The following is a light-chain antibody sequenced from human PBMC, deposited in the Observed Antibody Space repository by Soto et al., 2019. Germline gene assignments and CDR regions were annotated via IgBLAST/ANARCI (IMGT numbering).Light chain of an antibody. CDR2: RDS. CDR1: NIGSKN. Sequence: SYELTQPLSVSVALGQTARITCGGNNIGSKNVHWYPQKPGQAPVLVIYRDSNRPSGIPERFSGSNSGNTATLTISRAQAGDEADYYCQVWDSSTAEVFGGGTKLTVL. CDR3: QVWDSSTAEV. V-gene: IGLV3-9*01. J-gene: IGLJ2*01.